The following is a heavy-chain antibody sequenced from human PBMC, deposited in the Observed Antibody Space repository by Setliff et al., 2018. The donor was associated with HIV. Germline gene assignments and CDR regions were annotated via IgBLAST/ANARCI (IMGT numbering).Heavy chain of an antibody. D-gene: IGHD3-22*01. CDR3: AKDRASSGYYARFDH. CDR2: ISYDGSYK. V-gene: IGHV3-30*04. CDR1: GFTFSTYA. J-gene: IGHJ4*02. Sequence: PGGSLRLSCAASGFTFSTYAIHWVRQAPGKGLEWVAIISYDGSYKFYADSVRGRFTISRDNSKNTLYLQMNSLRAEDTAVYYCAKDRASSGYYARFDHWGQGTLVTVSS.